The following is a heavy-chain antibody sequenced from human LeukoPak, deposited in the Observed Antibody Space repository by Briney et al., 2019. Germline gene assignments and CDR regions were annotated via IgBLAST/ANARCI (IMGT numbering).Heavy chain of an antibody. CDR2: IYPGDSDT. D-gene: IGHD3-9*01. CDR1: GYSFTSYW. Sequence: GGSLQISCKGSGYSFTSYWIGWVRQLPGKGLEWMGIIYPGDSDTRYSPSFQGQVTISADKSISTAYLQWSSLKASDTAMYYCARIGDYDILFLDYWGQGTLVTVSS. V-gene: IGHV5-51*01. CDR3: ARIGDYDILFLDY. J-gene: IGHJ4*02.